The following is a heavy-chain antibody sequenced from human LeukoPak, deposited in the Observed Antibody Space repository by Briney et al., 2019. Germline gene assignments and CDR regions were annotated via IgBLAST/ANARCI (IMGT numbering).Heavy chain of an antibody. CDR3: ARDSSMIVSWFDP. V-gene: IGHV4-59*02. D-gene: IGHD3-22*01. J-gene: IGHJ5*02. CDR2: IYYTGTT. Sequence: SETLSLTCTVSGGSVSDYYWSWIRQSPGKGLEWIGYIYYTGTTSYNPSLRSRVTMSADTSKNQFSLKLSSVTAADTAVYYCARDSSMIVSWFDPWGQGTLVTVSS. CDR1: GGSVSDYY.